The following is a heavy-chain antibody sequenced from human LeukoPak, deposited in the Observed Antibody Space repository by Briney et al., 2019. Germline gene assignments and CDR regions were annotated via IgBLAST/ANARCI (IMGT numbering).Heavy chain of an antibody. J-gene: IGHJ6*03. V-gene: IGHV4-59*12. CDR1: GGSISSYY. CDR2: IYYSGST. Sequence: SETLSLTCTVSGGSISSYYWSWIRQPPGKGLEWIGYIYYSGSTNYNPSLKSRVTISVDTSKNQFSLKLNSVTAADTAVYYCARGPFRANYSDRSGYYPRARVPQYYSYIDVWGKGTTVIVSS. CDR3: ARGPFRANYSDRSGYYPRARVPQYYSYIDV. D-gene: IGHD3-22*01.